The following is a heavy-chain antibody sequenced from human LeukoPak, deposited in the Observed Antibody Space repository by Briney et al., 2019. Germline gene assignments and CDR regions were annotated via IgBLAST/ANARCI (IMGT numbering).Heavy chain of an antibody. J-gene: IGHJ4*02. CDR2: IGTSATTI. Sequence: GGSLRLSCAASGFTFGDYYLTWLRQAPGKGLEWVSYIGTSATTIHYADSVKGRFTIFRDNAKNSLYLQMNSLRAEDTAVYYCARGSWRVARIPDYWGQGNLVTVSS. CDR3: ARGSWRVARIPDY. D-gene: IGHD5-12*01. V-gene: IGHV3-11*01. CDR1: GFTFGDYY.